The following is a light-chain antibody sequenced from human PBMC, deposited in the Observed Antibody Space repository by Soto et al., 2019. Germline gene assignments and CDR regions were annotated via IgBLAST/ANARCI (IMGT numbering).Light chain of an antibody. V-gene: IGKV1-5*03. Sequence: DIQLPNLPPTLAASVGATATTLCRAGAAVSDWLACYQPQPGKAPRALIQRASILESGVPSRFSGRGSGTEFTLTITGLQPDDFAPYYCQQSNSYVYTFGQGTKLEIK. CDR3: QQSNSYVYT. CDR1: AAVSDW. CDR2: RAS. J-gene: IGKJ2*01.